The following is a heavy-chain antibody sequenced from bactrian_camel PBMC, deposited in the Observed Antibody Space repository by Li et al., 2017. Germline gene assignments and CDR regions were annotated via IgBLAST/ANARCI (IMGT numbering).Heavy chain of an antibody. D-gene: IGHD2*01. Sequence: DVQLVESGGGLVQPGGSLRLSCAASGFTFSDYDMNWVRQAPGKGLEWVSRITTGGGRTYYADSVKGRFTISRDNAKNTVYLQLNSLKTEDMAMYYCAGGTKWYRYWGRGTQVTVS. CDR3: AGGTKWYRY. CDR1: GFTFSDYD. CDR2: ITTGGGRT. J-gene: IGHJ4*01. V-gene: IGHV3S40*01.